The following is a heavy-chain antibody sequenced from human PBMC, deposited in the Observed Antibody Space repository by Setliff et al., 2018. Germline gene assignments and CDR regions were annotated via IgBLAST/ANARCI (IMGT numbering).Heavy chain of an antibody. CDR3: ARDGGGY. V-gene: IGHV3-7*01. Sequence: WIRQPPGKGLEWVANIKQDGSEKYYVDSVKGRFTISRDNAKNSLYLQMNSLRAEDTAVYYCARDGGGYWGQGTQVTVSS. D-gene: IGHD3-16*01. CDR2: IKQDGSEK. J-gene: IGHJ4*02.